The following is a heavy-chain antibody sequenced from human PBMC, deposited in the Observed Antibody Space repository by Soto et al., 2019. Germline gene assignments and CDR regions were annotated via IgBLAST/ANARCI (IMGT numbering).Heavy chain of an antibody. CDR3: AKDKADEVITYYYYYYMDV. J-gene: IGHJ6*03. D-gene: IGHD3-22*01. CDR2: ISGSGGST. CDR1: GFTFSSYA. Sequence: GESLKISCAASGFTFSSYAMSWVRQAPGKGLEWVSAISGSGGSTYYADSVKGRFTISRDNSKNTLYLQMNSLRAEDTAVYYCAKDKADEVITYYYYYYMDVWGKGTTVTVSS. V-gene: IGHV3-23*01.